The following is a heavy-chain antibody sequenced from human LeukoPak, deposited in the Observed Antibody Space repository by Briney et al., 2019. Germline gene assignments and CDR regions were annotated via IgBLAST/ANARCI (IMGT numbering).Heavy chain of an antibody. V-gene: IGHV3-7*01. CDR2: MKEDGGEQ. CDR1: GFIFSPYG. Sequence: GGSLRLSCAASGFIFSPYGVTWVRQAPGMELEWVANMKEDGGEQFYVDSVRGRFTISRDNAKNSLYLQMNSLRVEDTGVYYCARVRTEWYIDLWGRGTLVTVST. CDR3: ARVRTEWYIDL. D-gene: IGHD2-8*02. J-gene: IGHJ2*01.